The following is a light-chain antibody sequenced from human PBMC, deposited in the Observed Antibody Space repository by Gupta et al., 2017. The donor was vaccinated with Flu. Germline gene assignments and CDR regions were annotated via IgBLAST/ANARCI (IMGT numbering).Light chain of an antibody. Sequence: TCTIPCRFTSGAVATNYLLSWYQQTACQSLRPLVYLTSTRSAGVAGLFSGSVLCNTAALTISVAPADAGSDYYCELHSGNVISVFGGGTKLTVL. J-gene: IGLJ2*01. CDR3: ELHSGNVISV. CDR1: SGAVATNYL. V-gene: IGLV8-61*01. CDR2: LTS.